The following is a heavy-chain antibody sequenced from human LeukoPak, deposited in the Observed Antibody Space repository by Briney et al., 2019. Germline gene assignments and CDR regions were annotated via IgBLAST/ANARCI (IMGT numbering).Heavy chain of an antibody. V-gene: IGHV3-21*01. Sequence: GGSLRLSCAASGFTFSSYSMTWVRQAPGKGLEWVSSISSSSSYIYYADSVKGRFTISRDNAKNSLYLQMNSLRAEDTTVYYCARVTTQWLVPTIDYWGQGTLVTVSS. CDR1: GFTFSSYS. CDR2: ISSSSSYI. D-gene: IGHD6-19*01. J-gene: IGHJ4*02. CDR3: ARVTTQWLVPTIDY.